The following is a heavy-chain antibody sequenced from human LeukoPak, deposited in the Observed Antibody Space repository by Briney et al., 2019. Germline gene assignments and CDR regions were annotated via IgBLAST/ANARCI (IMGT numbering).Heavy chain of an antibody. J-gene: IGHJ4*02. V-gene: IGHV3-11*05. Sequence: PGGSLRLSRAASGFTFSGYYMSWVRQAPGKGLEWVSCIGSSSTYTNYADSVKGRFTISRDNAKNSLYLQMDGLRAEDTAVYYCAGDRGAVAATWFDYWGQGTLVTVSS. CDR2: IGSSSTYT. CDR1: GFTFSGYY. D-gene: IGHD6-19*01. CDR3: AGDRGAVAATWFDY.